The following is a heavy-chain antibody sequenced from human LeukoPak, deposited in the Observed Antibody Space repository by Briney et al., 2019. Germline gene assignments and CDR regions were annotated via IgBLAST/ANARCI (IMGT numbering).Heavy chain of an antibody. CDR1: GGSISSYY. Sequence: PSETLSLTCTVSGGSISSYYWSWIRQPPGKGLEWIGYIYYSGSTNYNPSLKSRVTISVDTSKNQFSLKLSSVAAADTAVYYCARRNILAYFDYWGQGTLVTVSS. J-gene: IGHJ4*02. CDR2: IYYSGST. V-gene: IGHV4-59*01. D-gene: IGHD3-9*01. CDR3: ARRNILAYFDY.